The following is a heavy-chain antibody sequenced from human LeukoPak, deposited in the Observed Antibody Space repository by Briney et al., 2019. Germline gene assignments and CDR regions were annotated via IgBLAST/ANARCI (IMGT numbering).Heavy chain of an antibody. CDR3: TKAVGGGRDAYDV. V-gene: IGHV3-23*01. J-gene: IGHJ3*01. CDR2: IFDSGAPS. CDR1: RTTFRHHA. D-gene: IGHD3-16*01. Sequence: GGSLRLSCVASRTTFRHHAMNWVRQAPGKGLEWVSSIFDSGAPSYYSDSVKGRFTISRDNSRDTFYLQMENLRAEDSATYYCTKAVGGGRDAYDVWGQGTRVIVSS.